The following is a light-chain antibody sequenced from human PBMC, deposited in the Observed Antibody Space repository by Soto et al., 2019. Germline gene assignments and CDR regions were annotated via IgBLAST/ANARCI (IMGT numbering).Light chain of an antibody. V-gene: IGLV2-23*01. CDR1: SSDVGSYTL. J-gene: IGLJ3*02. Sequence: QSALTQPASVSGSPGQSITISCTGTSSDVGSYTLVSWYQQHPGKAPKLLIFEASKRPSGVSHRFSGSKSGNTASLTISGLQTEDEAHYYCCSYAPNPAWLFGGGTKLTVL. CDR3: CSYAPNPAWL. CDR2: EAS.